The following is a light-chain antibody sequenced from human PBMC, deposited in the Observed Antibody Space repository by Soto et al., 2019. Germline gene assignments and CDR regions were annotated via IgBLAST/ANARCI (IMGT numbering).Light chain of an antibody. V-gene: IGLV2-11*01. CDR3: CSYAGSPYV. J-gene: IGLJ1*01. Sequence: QSALTQPRSVSGSPGQSVTIFCTGTSIDAGRYNYVSWYQHHPGKAPKLMIYDVSTRPSGVPDRFSGSKSGTTASLTISGLQAEDEADYYCCSYAGSPYVFGTGTKVTVL. CDR2: DVS. CDR1: SIDAGRYNY.